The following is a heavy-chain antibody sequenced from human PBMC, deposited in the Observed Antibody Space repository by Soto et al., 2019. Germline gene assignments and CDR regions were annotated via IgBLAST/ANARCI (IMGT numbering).Heavy chain of an antibody. CDR2: ISGGGGSI. J-gene: IGHJ6*02. V-gene: IGHV3-23*01. D-gene: IGHD2-15*01. CDR1: GFTFSSYA. CDR3: AKKGGAYYYYATDV. Sequence: PGGSVRLSCAASGFTFSSYAMSWVRQAPGKGLEWVSAISGGGGSIYYADSVKGRFTISRDNSKNTLYLQMSSLRAEDTAVYYCAKKGGAYYYYATDVWGQGTTVTVSS.